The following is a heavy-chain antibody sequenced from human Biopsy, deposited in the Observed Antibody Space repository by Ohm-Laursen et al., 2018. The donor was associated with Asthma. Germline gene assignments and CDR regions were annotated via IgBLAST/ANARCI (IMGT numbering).Heavy chain of an antibody. CDR1: GGSITSYY. CDR2: IYHSGTT. V-gene: IGHV4-59*07. CDR3: VRAVRNEQWLAPFGY. Sequence: SDTLSLTWTVSGGSITSYYWSWIRQPPGKALEWLGYIYHSGTTNYNPSLKSRVTISVDTSKNQFSLKLTSVTAADTAVYYCVRAVRNEQWLAPFGYWGQGKPVTVSS. J-gene: IGHJ4*02. D-gene: IGHD6-19*01.